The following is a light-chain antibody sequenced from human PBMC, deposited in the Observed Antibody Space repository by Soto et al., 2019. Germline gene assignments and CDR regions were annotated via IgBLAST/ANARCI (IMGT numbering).Light chain of an antibody. V-gene: IGKV3-20*01. J-gene: IGKJ4*01. Sequence: EIVLTQSPGTLSLSPGERGTLSCRAGQSLSSRSLAWHQQKPGQAPRLLSYGASNRASGVQNRFSGGGSGPSFALTISGPEPEDFAVYYCHPYGSSPLTFGGGTKVDIK. CDR1: QSLSSRS. CDR2: GAS. CDR3: HPYGSSPLT.